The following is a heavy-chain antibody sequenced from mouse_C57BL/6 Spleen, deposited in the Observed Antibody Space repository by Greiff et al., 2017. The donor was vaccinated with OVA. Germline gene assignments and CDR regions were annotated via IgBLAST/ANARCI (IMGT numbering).Heavy chain of an antibody. CDR3: ARLRYNDYYFDY. D-gene: IGHD2-4*01. CDR2: IYPGDGDT. J-gene: IGHJ2*01. V-gene: IGHV1-80*01. CDR1: GYAFSSYL. Sequence: QVQLQQSGAELVKPGASVTISCKASGYAFSSYLMNWVKQRPGKGLEWIGQIYPGDGDTNYNGKFKGKATLTADKSSSTAYMQLSSLTSEDSAVYFCARLRYNDYYFDYWGQGTTLTVSS.